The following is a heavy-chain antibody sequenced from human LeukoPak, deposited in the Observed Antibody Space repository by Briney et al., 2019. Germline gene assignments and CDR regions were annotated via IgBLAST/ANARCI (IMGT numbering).Heavy chain of an antibody. V-gene: IGHV3-33*01. CDR2: IWYDGSNK. CDR3: ARGYSSSWVDY. Sequence: PGGSLRLSGAASGFTFSSYGMHWVRQAPGKGLEWVAVIWYDGSNKYYADSVKGRFTISRDNSKNTLYLQMNSLRAEDTAVYYCARGYSSSWVDYWGQGTLVTVSS. D-gene: IGHD6-13*01. J-gene: IGHJ4*02. CDR1: GFTFSSYG.